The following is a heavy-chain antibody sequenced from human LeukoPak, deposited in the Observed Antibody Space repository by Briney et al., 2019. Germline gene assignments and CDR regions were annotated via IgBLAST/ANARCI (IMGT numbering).Heavy chain of an antibody. D-gene: IGHD3-16*02. CDR1: GFTFSSYW. CDR2: IKQDGSEK. V-gene: IGHV3-7*01. Sequence: GESLRLSCAASGFTFSSYWMSWVRQAPGKGLEWVANIKQDGSEKYYVDSVKGRFTISRDNAKNSLYLQMNSLRAEDTAVYYCARTGVDYDYVWGSYRGGWYFDYWGQGTLVTVSS. CDR3: ARTGVDYDYVWGSYRGGWYFDY. J-gene: IGHJ4*02.